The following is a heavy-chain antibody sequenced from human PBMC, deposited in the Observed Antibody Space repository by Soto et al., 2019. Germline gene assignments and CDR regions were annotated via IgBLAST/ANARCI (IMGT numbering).Heavy chain of an antibody. CDR1: GFTFDDYA. CDR2: ISWNSGSI. CDR3: AKDMWLGVDTAMVTLGGMDV. Sequence: EVQLVESGGGLVQPGRSLRLSCAASGFTFDDYAMHWVRQAPGKGLEWVSGISWNSGSIGYADSVKGRFTISRDNAKNTLYLQMNSQRADDTALYYCAKDMWLGVDTAMVTLGGMDVWGQGTTVTVSS. J-gene: IGHJ6*02. D-gene: IGHD5-18*01. V-gene: IGHV3-9*01.